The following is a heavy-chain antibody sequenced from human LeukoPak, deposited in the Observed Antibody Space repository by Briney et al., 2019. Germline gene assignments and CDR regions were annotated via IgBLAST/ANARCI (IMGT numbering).Heavy chain of an antibody. CDR2: IIPIFVIA. CDR3: ARDQGPDETFDP. CDR1: VGTFSSYA. V-gene: IGHV1-69*04. J-gene: IGHJ5*02. Sequence: ASVKVSCKASVGTFSSYAISWVRQAPGQGLEWMGRIIPIFVIANYAQKFQGRVTITPDKSTSTAYMELSSLRSEDTAVYYCARDQGPDETFDPWGQGTLVTVSS.